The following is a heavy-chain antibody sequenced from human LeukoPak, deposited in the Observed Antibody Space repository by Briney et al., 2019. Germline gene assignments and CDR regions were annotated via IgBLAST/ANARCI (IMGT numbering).Heavy chain of an antibody. CDR3: ARLRGYSYGLGAFDI. Sequence: SETLSLTCTVSGGSISSYYWSWIRQPPGKGLEWIGYIYYGGSTNYNPSLKSRVTISVDTSKNQFSLKLSSVTAADTAVYYCARLRGYSYGLGAFDIWGQGTMVTVSS. CDR1: GGSISSYY. V-gene: IGHV4-59*08. CDR2: IYYGGST. D-gene: IGHD5-18*01. J-gene: IGHJ3*02.